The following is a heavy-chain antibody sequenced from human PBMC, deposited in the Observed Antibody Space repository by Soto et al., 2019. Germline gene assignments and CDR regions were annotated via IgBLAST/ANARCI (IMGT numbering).Heavy chain of an antibody. CDR1: GFKFGNYS. V-gene: IGHV3-23*01. D-gene: IGHD2-21*02. Sequence: EVQLLGSGGGLVQPGGSLRLSCEGSGFKFGNYSMSWVRQAPGKGRGWVAAISGSGTITNYADSVKGRLTISRDNSRNTLYLQMNSLRAEDTAVYYCAKGQGISDRYYFDFWGQGTLVTVS. CDR2: ISGSGTIT. CDR3: AKGQGISDRYYFDF. J-gene: IGHJ4*02.